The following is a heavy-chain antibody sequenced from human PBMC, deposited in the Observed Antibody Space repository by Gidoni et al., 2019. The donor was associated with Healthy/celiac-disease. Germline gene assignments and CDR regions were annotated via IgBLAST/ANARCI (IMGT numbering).Heavy chain of an antibody. V-gene: IGHV3-15*01. CDR2: IKSKTDGGTT. J-gene: IGHJ6*03. Sequence: EVQLVESGGGLVKPGGSLRLSCAASRSTFSNAWMSWVRQAPGKGLEWVGRIKSKTDGGTTDYAAPVKGRFTISRDDSKNTLYLQMNSLKTEDTAVYYCTTLLDSDYYYYMDVWGKGTTVTVSS. CDR1: RSTFSNAW. D-gene: IGHD3-10*01. CDR3: TTLLDSDYYYYMDV.